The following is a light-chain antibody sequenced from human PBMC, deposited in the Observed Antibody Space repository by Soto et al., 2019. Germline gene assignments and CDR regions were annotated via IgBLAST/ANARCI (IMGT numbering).Light chain of an antibody. CDR1: QSVPTNY. CDR3: QQYGSSKT. J-gene: IGKJ1*01. CDR2: GAS. Sequence: EIVLTQSPGTLSLSPGERATLSCRASQSVPTNYLAWYQQKPGQAPRLLIYGASSRATGIPDRFSGSGSGTDFTLTISRLEPEDFAVYYCQQYGSSKTFSQGTKVEIK. V-gene: IGKV3-20*01.